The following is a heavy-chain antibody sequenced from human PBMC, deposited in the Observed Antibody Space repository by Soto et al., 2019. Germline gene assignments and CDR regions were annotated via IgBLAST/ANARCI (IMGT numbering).Heavy chain of an antibody. CDR1: GFTFSNYA. V-gene: IGHV3-23*01. Sequence: PGGSLRLCCTASGFTFSNYAMSWVRQAPGKGLEWVSTFSSSGGGTYYADSVKGRFTISRDNSKNTLYLQMNSLRAEDTAVYYCTKAFLYCSGAHRFPFAYWALGTLVTGSS. CDR2: FSSSGGGT. CDR3: TKAFLYCSGAHRFPFAY. J-gene: IGHJ4*02. D-gene: IGHD2-15*01.